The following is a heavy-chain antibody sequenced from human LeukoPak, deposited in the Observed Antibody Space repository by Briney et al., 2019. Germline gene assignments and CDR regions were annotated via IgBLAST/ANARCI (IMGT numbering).Heavy chain of an antibody. CDR3: ARDGGEQLVGPFDY. V-gene: IGHV3-30*02. J-gene: IGHJ4*02. CDR2: IRYDGSNK. Sequence: PGGSLRLSCAASGFTFSSYGMHWVRQAPGKGLEWVAFIRYDGSNKYYADSVKGRFTISRDNSKNTLYLQMNSLRAEDTAVYYCARDGGEQLVGPFDYWGQGTLVTVS. D-gene: IGHD6-6*01. CDR1: GFTFSSYG.